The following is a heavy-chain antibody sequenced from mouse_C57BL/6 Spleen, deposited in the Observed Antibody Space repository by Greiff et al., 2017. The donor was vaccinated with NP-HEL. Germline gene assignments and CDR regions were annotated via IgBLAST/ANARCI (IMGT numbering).Heavy chain of an antibody. CDR1: GYPFTGYW. Sequence: QVQLQQPGAELVKPGASVKMSCKASGYPFTGYWITWVKQSPGQGLEWIGDIYPGSGSTNYNEKFKRKATLTVDTSSSTAYMQLSSLTSEDAAVYDCARGAGTGYFDDWGQGTTLTVSS. V-gene: IGHV1-55*01. J-gene: IGHJ2*01. CDR2: IYPGSGST. D-gene: IGHD4-1*01. CDR3: ARGAGTGYFDD.